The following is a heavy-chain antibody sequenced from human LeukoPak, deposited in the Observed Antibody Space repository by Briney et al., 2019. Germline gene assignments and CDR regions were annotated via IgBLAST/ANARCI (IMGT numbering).Heavy chain of an antibody. CDR1: GYTFTSYD. J-gene: IGHJ6*02. CDR2: ISAYNGNT. D-gene: IGHD1-26*01. CDR3: ARDNSYVRYYYGMDV. V-gene: IGHV1-18*01. Sequence: ASVKVSCKASGYTFTSYDISWVRQAPGQGLEWMGWISAYNGNTNYAQKLQGRVTMTTDTSTSTAYMELRSLRSDDTAVYYCARDNSYVRYYYGMDVWGQGTTVTVSS.